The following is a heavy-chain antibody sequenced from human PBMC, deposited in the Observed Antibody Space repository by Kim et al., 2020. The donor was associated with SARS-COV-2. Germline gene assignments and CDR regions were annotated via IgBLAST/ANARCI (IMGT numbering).Heavy chain of an antibody. CDR3: ARDFNWGIAAAGAFDI. J-gene: IGHJ3*02. CDR2: IYSGGST. Sequence: GGSLRLSCAASGFTVSSNYMSWVRQAPGKGLEWVSVIYSGGSTYYADSVKGRSTISRDNSKNTLYLQMNSLRAEDTAVYYCARDFNWGIAAAGAFDIWGQGTMVTVSS. V-gene: IGHV3-53*01. CDR1: GFTVSSNY. D-gene: IGHD6-13*01.